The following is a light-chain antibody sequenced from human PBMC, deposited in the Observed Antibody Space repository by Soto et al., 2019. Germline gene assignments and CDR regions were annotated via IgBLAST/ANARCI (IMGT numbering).Light chain of an antibody. CDR1: QSVSSN. CDR3: QHYDTWPT. J-gene: IGKJ1*01. Sequence: EIVMTQSPATLSWSPGERATLSCRASQSVSSNLAWYQQKPGQAPRLLMSAASTRASDVPARVSGSGSGTEFTLTISSLQSEDFALYYCQHYDTWPTFGQGTKVEIK. CDR2: AAS. V-gene: IGKV3-15*01.